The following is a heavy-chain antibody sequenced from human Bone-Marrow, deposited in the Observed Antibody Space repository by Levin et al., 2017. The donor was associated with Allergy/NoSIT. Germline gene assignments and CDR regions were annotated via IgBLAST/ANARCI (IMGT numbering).Heavy chain of an antibody. D-gene: IGHD3-22*01. CDR3: AHGGGITMIVGKAFDI. CDR1: GFSLSTSGVG. Sequence: SGPTLVKPPQTLTLTCTFSGFSLSTSGVGVGWIRQPPGKALEWLALIYWDDDKRYSPSLKSRLTITKDTSKNQVVLTMTNMDPVDTATYYWAHGGGITMIVGKAFDIWGQGTMVTVSS. V-gene: IGHV2-5*02. J-gene: IGHJ3*02. CDR2: IYWDDDK.